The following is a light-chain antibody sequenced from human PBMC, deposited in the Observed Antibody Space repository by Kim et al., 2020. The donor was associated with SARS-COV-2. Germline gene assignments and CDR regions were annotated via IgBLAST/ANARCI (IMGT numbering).Light chain of an antibody. CDR3: QRSSWPIT. CDR2: DAS. CDR1: QSVGDF. J-gene: IGKJ5*01. V-gene: IGKV3-11*01. Sequence: SLSPGDGATLACRASQSVGDFLAWYKQRPGQAPRLLIYDASKSATGIPARFSGSGSGTDFTLTISTLESEDSAIYYCQRSSWPITFGQGTRLEIK.